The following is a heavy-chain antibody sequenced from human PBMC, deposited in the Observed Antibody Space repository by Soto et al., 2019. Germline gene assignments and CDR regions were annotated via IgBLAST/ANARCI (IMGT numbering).Heavy chain of an antibody. CDR1: GGTFSSYA. Sequence: QVQLVQSGAEVKKPGSSVKVSCKASGGTFSSYAISWVRQAPGQGLEWMGGIIPIFGTANYAQKFQGRVTITADESTSTAYMELSSLRSEDTAVYYCARVHHVETATIDAFDIWGQGTMVTVSS. V-gene: IGHV1-69*01. D-gene: IGHD6-25*01. CDR2: IIPIFGTA. J-gene: IGHJ3*02. CDR3: ARVHHVETATIDAFDI.